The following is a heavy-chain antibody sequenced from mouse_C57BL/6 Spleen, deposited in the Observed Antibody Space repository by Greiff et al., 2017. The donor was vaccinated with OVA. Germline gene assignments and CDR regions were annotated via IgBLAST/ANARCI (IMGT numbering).Heavy chain of an antibody. CDR2: INPNNGGT. D-gene: IGHD2-1*01. V-gene: IGHV1-22*01. Sequence: EVQLQQSGPELVKPGASVKLSCKASGYTFTDYNMHWVKQSPGKSLEWIGYINPNNGGTSYNQKFKGKATLTVNKSSSTAYMELRSLTSEDSAVYYCARYYGNYWYFDVWGTGTTVTVAS. J-gene: IGHJ1*03. CDR3: ARYYGNYWYFDV. CDR1: GYTFTDYN.